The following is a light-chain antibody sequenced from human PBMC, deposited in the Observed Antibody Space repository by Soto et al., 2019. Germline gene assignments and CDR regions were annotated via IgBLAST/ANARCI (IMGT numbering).Light chain of an antibody. CDR1: QRVSSTY. V-gene: IGKV3-20*01. CDR3: QHYGNSPPYT. J-gene: IGKJ2*01. CDR2: GAS. Sequence: EILLTQSPGTLSLSPGERATLSCRASQRVSSTYLAWYHHKPGQAPRLLIYGASRRATGVPDRFSGSGSGTDFTLTISRLEPEDFAVYYCQHYGNSPPYTFGQGTKLEIK.